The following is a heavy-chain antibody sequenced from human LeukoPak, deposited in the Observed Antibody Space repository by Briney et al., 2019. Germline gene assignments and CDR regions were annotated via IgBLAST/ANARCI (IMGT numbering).Heavy chain of an antibody. Sequence: SSETLSLTCTVSGGSISSSSYYWGWIRQPPGKGLEWIGSIYYSGSTYYNPSLKSRVTISVDTSKNQFSLKLSSVTAADTAVYYCARLNSDSSAYYYYYYYMDVWGKGTTVTVSS. CDR2: IYYSGST. CDR1: GGSISSSSYY. V-gene: IGHV4-39*01. CDR3: ARLNSDSSAYYYYYYYMDV. D-gene: IGHD3-22*01. J-gene: IGHJ6*03.